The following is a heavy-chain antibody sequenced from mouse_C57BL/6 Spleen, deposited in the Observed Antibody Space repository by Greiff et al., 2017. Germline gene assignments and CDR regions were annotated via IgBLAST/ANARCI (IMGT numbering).Heavy chain of an antibody. CDR1: GFTFSDYG. Sequence: EVKVVESGGGLVKPGGSLKLSCAASGFTFSDYGMHWVRQAPEKGLEWVAYISSGSSTIYYADTVKGRFTISRDNAKNTLFLQMTSLRSEDTAMYYCARWDAEAYWGQGTLVTVSA. J-gene: IGHJ3*01. CDR3: ARWDAEAY. D-gene: IGHD4-1*01. CDR2: ISSGSSTI. V-gene: IGHV5-17*01.